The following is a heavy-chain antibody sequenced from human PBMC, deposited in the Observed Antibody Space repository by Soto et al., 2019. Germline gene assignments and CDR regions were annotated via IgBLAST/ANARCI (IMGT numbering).Heavy chain of an antibody. CDR1: GGSISSYY. CDR3: ARAVTRYCSSTSCYSNWFDP. V-gene: IGHV4-59*08. Sequence: QVQLQESGPGLVKPSETLSLTCTVSGGSISSYYWSWIRQPPGKGLEWIGYIYYSGSTNYNPSLKCRVTISVDTSKNQFSLKLSSVTAADTAVYYCARAVTRYCSSTSCYSNWFDPWGQGTLVTVSS. J-gene: IGHJ5*02. CDR2: IYYSGST. D-gene: IGHD2-2*02.